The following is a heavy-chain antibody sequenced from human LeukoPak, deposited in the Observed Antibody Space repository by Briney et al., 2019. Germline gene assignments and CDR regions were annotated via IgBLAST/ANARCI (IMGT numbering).Heavy chain of an antibody. J-gene: IGHJ4*02. CDR3: AKRDGYNSNPLKD. Sequence: GGSLRLSCAASGFTFSNYVMSWVRQAPGKGLEWVSAIGGGATTYYADYVKGRFTISRDNSKNTLYLQMNSLRAEDTALYYCAKRDGYNSNPLKDWGQGTLVTVSS. CDR1: GFTFSNYV. CDR2: IGGGATT. D-gene: IGHD5-24*01. V-gene: IGHV3-23*01.